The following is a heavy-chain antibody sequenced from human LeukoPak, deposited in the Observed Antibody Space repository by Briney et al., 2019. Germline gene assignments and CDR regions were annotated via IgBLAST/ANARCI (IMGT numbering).Heavy chain of an antibody. D-gene: IGHD2-2*01. Sequence: SVKVYCKASGGSFSTYLITWVRQAPGHGLEWMGRFVPGVGVSTYAQKFKGRVTFTADASTTTSFMEVASLNSDDTAVYYCARGQSSANDRKGRTGLDSWGQGTLVTVSS. J-gene: IGHJ4*02. V-gene: IGHV1-69*02. CDR2: FVPGVGVS. CDR3: ARGQSSANDRKGRTGLDS. CDR1: GGSFSTYL.